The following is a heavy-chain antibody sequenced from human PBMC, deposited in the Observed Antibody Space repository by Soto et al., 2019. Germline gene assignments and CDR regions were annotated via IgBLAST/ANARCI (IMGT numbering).Heavy chain of an antibody. D-gene: IGHD1-26*01. CDR3: ARGPKSGNYFLSFFDY. Sequence: SETLSLTCAFSGYSISSHYWNWVRQTPGKGLEWIGCIYFTGSTIYNPSLESRVTMSVDTSKTQFSLRLRSEDTAMYYCARGPKSGNYFLSFFDYWGQGSLVTVSS. V-gene: IGHV4-59*11. J-gene: IGHJ4*02. CDR1: GYSISSHY. CDR2: IYFTGST.